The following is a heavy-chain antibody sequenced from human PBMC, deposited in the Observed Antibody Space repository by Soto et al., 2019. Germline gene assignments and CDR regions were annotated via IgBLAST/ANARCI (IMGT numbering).Heavy chain of an antibody. CDR1: GGSISSYY. J-gene: IGHJ4*02. D-gene: IGHD6-6*01. V-gene: IGHV4-59*08. CDR2: IYYSGST. CDR3: ARRLRYSSSSFDY. Sequence: PSETLSLTCTVSGGSISSYYWSWIRQPPGKGLEWIGYIYYSGSTNYNPSLKSRVTISVDTSKNQFSLKLSSVTAADTAVYYCARRLRYSSSSFDYWGQGTLVTVSS.